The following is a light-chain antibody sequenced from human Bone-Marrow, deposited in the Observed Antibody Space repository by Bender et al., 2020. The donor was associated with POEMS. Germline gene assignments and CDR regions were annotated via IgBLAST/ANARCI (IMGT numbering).Light chain of an antibody. CDR1: SGDIGASKY. V-gene: IGLV2-8*01. Sequence: QSALTQPPSASGSPGQSVTISCTGTSGDIGASKYVFWYQQHTGKAPKLMIYEVSERPSGVPNRFSGSKSGNTASLAISGLQSEDEADYYCAVWDDSLNGWVFGGGTKLTVL. J-gene: IGLJ3*02. CDR3: AVWDDSLNGWV. CDR2: EVS.